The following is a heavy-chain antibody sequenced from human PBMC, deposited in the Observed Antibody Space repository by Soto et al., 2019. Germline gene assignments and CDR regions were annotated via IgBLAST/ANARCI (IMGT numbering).Heavy chain of an antibody. CDR2: IKHDGREK. V-gene: IGHV3-7*05. CDR1: GFIFTDYW. D-gene: IGHD3-9*01. J-gene: IGHJ4*02. Sequence: GGSLRLSCAASGFIFTDYWMSWVRQTPGKGLEWVASIKHDGREKYYVDNVKGRFTTSRDNANNLVNLQMNSLRTEDTAVYYCARVRYYDRNFDYWGQGTLVTVSS. CDR3: ARVRYYDRNFDY.